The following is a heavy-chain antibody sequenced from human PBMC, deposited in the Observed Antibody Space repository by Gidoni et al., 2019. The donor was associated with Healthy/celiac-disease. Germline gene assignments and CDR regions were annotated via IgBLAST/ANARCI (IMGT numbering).Heavy chain of an antibody. D-gene: IGHD5-18*01. CDR3: TGTRPDTAMVTCGY. J-gene: IGHJ4*02. CDR1: GVTFSGPA. CDR2: IISKANSYAT. Sequence: EVQLVESGGGLVQPAGSLKRACAASGVTFSGPAMPCVRQSSGKGLEVVGRIISKANSYATAYASSVKGRFTIARDDLKNTAYLQMNSLKTEDTAVYYCTGTRPDTAMVTCGYWGQGTLVTVSS. V-gene: IGHV3-73*01.